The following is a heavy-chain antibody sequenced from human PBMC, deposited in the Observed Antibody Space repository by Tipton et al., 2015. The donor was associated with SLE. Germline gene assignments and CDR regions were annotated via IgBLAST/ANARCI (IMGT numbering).Heavy chain of an antibody. CDR2: INTDGSSA. V-gene: IGHV3-74*01. CDR3: GRDLNYVFDV. J-gene: IGHJ3*01. Sequence: SLRLSCTASGFTFRTYWMHWVRQAPGKGLVWVARINTDGSSANYADSVKGRFTISRDNAKNTLYLQMSSLRADDMAIYYCGRDLNYVFDVWGQGTMVTVSS. CDR1: GFTFRTYW. D-gene: IGHD1-7*01.